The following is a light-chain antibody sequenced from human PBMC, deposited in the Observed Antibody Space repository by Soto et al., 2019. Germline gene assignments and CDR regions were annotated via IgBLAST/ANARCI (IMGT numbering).Light chain of an antibody. CDR2: GAS. J-gene: IGKJ1*01. V-gene: IGKV3-15*01. CDR1: QSVSSN. CDR3: QQYTTYPWT. Sequence: EIVLTQSPATLSLSPGERATLSCRASQSVSSNLAWYQQKPGQAPRLLIYGASTRATGIPARFSGSGSATEFTLTISSLQPDDFATYYCQQYTTYPWTFGQGTKVDIK.